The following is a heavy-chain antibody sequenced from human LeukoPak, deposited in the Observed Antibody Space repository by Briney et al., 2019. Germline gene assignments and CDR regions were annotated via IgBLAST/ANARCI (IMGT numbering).Heavy chain of an antibody. D-gene: IGHD6-13*01. V-gene: IGHV4-4*02. CDR1: GGSISSSNW. CDR3: ARVVRWYSSSWPPVSFDRDYYYYMDV. CDR2: IYHSGTT. Sequence: SGTLSLTCAVSGGSISSSNWWSWVRQPPGKGLEWIGEIYHSGTTNYNPSLKSRVTISLDKSKNQFSLKLSSVTAADTAVYYCARVVRWYSSSWPPVSFDRDYYYYMDVWGKGTTVTVSS. J-gene: IGHJ6*03.